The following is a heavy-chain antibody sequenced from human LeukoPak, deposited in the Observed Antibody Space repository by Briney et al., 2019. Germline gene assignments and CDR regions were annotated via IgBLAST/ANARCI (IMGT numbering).Heavy chain of an antibody. CDR2: INHSGST. J-gene: IGHJ4*02. D-gene: IGHD2-2*01. Sequence: PSETLSLTCAVYGGSFSGYYWSWIRQPPGKGLEWIGEINHSGSTNYNPSLKSRVTISVDTSKNQFSLKLSPVTAADTAVYYCARAPGDASSTSCYVMDYWGQGTLVTVSS. CDR3: ARAPGDASSTSCYVMDY. V-gene: IGHV4-34*01. CDR1: GGSFSGYY.